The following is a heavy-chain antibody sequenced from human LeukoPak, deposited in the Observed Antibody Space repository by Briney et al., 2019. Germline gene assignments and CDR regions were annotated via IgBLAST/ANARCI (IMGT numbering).Heavy chain of an antibody. V-gene: IGHV3-30*18. CDR2: ASRDGVRQ. CDR3: AKEQSSGYYRTADY. Sequence: PGGSLRLSCAASGFTFDTHDMHWVRRAPGKGLEWVGVASRDGVRQNYGDSVEGRFTISRDQSDNTLFLQMNSLRAEDTAVYYCAKEQSSGYYRTADYWGQGTLVTVSS. D-gene: IGHD6-19*01. CDR1: GFTFDTHD. J-gene: IGHJ4*02.